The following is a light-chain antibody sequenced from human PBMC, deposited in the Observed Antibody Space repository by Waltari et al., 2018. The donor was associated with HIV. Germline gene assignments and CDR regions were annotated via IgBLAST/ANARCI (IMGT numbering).Light chain of an antibody. CDR1: SGSVSARNY. V-gene: IGLV8-61*01. Sequence: QTVVTQEPSFSVSPVGTVTLTCGLSSGSVSARNYASWSQQTPVQAPLTLIHSTNTRASGVPDRFSGSILGNKAALTITGAQADDESDYFCVLNLGRGIVVFGGGTKLTVL. J-gene: IGLJ2*01. CDR2: STN. CDR3: VLNLGRGIVV.